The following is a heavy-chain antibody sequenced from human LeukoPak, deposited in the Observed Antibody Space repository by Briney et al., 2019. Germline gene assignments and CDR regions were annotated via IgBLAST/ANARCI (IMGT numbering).Heavy chain of an antibody. Sequence: EASVKVSCKASGYTFTNYDINWVRQATGQGLEWMGWMNPNSGNTGYAQKFQGRVTMTRNTSISTAYMELSSLRSEDTAVYYCARRRLELLRDGFDIWGQGTMVTVSS. CDR3: ARRRLELLRDGFDI. J-gene: IGHJ3*02. V-gene: IGHV1-8*01. CDR1: GYTFTNYD. CDR2: MNPNSGNT. D-gene: IGHD1-7*01.